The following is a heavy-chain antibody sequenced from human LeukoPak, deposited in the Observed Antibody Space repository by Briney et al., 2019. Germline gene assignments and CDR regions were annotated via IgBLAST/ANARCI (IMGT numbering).Heavy chain of an antibody. D-gene: IGHD7-27*01. J-gene: IGHJ4*02. CDR3: ARNLGTFDY. CDR2: IYYSGST. CDR1: GGSISSSSYY. Sequence: SETLSLTCTVSGGSISSSSYYWGWIRQPPGKGLEWIGYIYYSGSTNYNPSLKSRVTISVDTFKNQFSLKLSSVTAADTAVYYCARNLGTFDYWGQGTLVTVSS. V-gene: IGHV4-61*05.